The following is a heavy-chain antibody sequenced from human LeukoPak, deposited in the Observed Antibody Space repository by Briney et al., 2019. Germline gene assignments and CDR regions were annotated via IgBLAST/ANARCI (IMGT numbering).Heavy chain of an antibody. V-gene: IGHV3-74*01. CDR2: INSDGSST. CDR1: GFTVSSNY. J-gene: IGHJ4*02. CDR3: ARVRRWFGELSGIDY. D-gene: IGHD3-10*01. Sequence: GGSLRLSCAASGFTVSSNYMSWVRQAPGKGLVWVSRINSDGSSTSYADSVKGRFTISRDNAKNTLYLQMNSLRAEDTAVYYCARVRRWFGELSGIDYWGQGTLVTVSS.